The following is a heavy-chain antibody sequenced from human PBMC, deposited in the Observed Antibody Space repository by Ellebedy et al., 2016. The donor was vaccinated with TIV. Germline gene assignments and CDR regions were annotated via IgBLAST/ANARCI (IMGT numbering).Heavy chain of an antibody. CDR3: ARSMTMIVVVGTREPRFLQPLDV. CDR2: INPNSGDT. Sequence: ASVKVSCKTYGYTFTGFYMHWVRQAPGQGLEWMGWINPNSGDTNYAQKFQGRVTMARDTSISTAYMEVNRLTSDDTAVYYCARSMTMIVVVGTREPRFLQPLDVWGQGTTVTVSS. CDR1: GYTFTGFY. V-gene: IGHV1-2*02. D-gene: IGHD3-22*01. J-gene: IGHJ6*02.